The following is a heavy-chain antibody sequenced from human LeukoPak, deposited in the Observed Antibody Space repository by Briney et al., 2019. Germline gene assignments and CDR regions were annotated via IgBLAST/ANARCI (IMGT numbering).Heavy chain of an antibody. D-gene: IGHD3-22*01. CDR2: IRYDGSNK. CDR1: GFTFSSYG. CDR3: AKGDSSGYYTLTLDY. Sequence: GGSLRLSCAASGFTFSSYGMHWVRQAPGKGLEWVAFIRYDGSNKYYADSVKGRFTISRDNSKNTLYLQMNSLRAEDTAVYYCAKGDSSGYYTLTLDYWGQGTLVTVSS. V-gene: IGHV3-30*02. J-gene: IGHJ4*02.